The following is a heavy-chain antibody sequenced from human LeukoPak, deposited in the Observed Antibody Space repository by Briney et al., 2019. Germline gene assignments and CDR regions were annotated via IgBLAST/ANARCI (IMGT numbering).Heavy chain of an antibody. J-gene: IGHJ3*02. CDR3: ARGYFDWSFDAFDI. V-gene: IGHV3-48*03. Sequence: GGSLRLSCAASGFTFSSYEMNWVRQAPGKGLEWVSYISSSGSTIYYADSVKGRFTISRDNAKNSLYLQMNSLRAEDTAVYYCARGYFDWSFDAFDIWGQGTMVTVSS. CDR2: ISSSGSTI. CDR1: GFTFSSYE. D-gene: IGHD3-9*01.